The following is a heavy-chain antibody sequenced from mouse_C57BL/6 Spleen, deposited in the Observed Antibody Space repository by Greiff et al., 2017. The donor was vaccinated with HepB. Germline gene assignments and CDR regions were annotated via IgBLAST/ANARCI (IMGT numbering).Heavy chain of an antibody. CDR2: INPSNGGT. Sequence: QVQLQQPGTELVKPGASVKLSCKASGYTFTSYWMHWVKQRPGQGLEWIGNINPSNGGTNYNAKFKSKATLTVDKSSSTAYMQLSSLTSEDSAVYYCARSRIITTVVDDYWGQGTTLTVSS. J-gene: IGHJ2*01. V-gene: IGHV1-53*01. CDR3: ARSRIITTVVDDY. D-gene: IGHD1-1*01. CDR1: GYTFTSYW.